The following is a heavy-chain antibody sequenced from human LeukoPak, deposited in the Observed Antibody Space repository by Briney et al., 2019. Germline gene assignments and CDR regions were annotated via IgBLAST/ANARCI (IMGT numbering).Heavy chain of an antibody. J-gene: IGHJ4*02. V-gene: IGHV1-69*04. D-gene: IGHD3-22*01. CDR1: GGTFSSYA. CDR2: IIPILGIA. CDR3: ARSGVAYYDSSGYLDY. Sequence: GASVKVSCKASGGTFSSYAISWVRQAPGQGLEWMGRIIPILGIANYAQKFQGRVTITAGKSTSTAYMELSSLRSEDTAVYYCARSGVAYYDSSGYLDYWGQGTLVTVSS.